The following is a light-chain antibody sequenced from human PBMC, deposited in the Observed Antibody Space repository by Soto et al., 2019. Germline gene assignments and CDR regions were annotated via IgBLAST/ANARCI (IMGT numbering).Light chain of an antibody. J-gene: IGLJ3*02. CDR3: SYCAVSDPWV. Sequence: QSALTQPPSASGSPGQSVTISCTGTSSDVGGYNHVSWYQQHPGKAPKLMIYEVNKRPSGVPDRFSGSNSVNTASLTVAGLQAEDEADCCCSYCAVSDPWVFGGGTKLTVL. V-gene: IGLV2-8*01. CDR1: SSDVGGYNH. CDR2: EVN.